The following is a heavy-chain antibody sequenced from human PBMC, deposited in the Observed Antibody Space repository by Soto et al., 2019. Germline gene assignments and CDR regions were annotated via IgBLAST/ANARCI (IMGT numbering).Heavy chain of an antibody. J-gene: IGHJ4*02. V-gene: IGHV4-59*02. CDR2: IHYRGNS. D-gene: IGHD1-1*01. Sequence: SETLSLTCTVSCASVTTTYWNWIRQPPWKGLEWIGYIHYRGNSFYNPSLKSRVTMSVDTYKNQFSLRLTSVTAADTAVYFCARGAVDDATPFDYWGPGPLVTLSS. CDR1: CASVTTTY. CDR3: ARGAVDDATPFDY.